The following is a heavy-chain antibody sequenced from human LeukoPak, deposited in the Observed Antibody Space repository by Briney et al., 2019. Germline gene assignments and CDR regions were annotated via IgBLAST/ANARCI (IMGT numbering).Heavy chain of an antibody. J-gene: IGHJ3*02. D-gene: IGHD2-15*01. CDR2: INPNSGGT. Sequence: ASVKVSCKASGYTFTGYYMHWVRQAPGQGLEWMGWINPNSGGTNYAQKFQDRVTMTRDTSISTAYMELSRLRSDDTAVYYCARDLKPRILSSHHAFDIWGQGTMVTVSS. CDR1: GYTFTGYY. CDR3: ARDLKPRILSSHHAFDI. V-gene: IGHV1-2*02.